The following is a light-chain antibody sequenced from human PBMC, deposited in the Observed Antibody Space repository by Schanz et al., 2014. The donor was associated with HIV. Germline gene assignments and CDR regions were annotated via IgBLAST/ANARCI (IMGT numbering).Light chain of an antibody. Sequence: EVVLTQSPAALSLSPGERATLSCRASQSVSASYLAWYQQKPGQAPRLLIYGASSRATGIPDRFSGSGSRRHFTLTISRLDPEDFAVYYCQQYGSSPTTFSQGPRLQS. V-gene: IGKV3-20*01. CDR1: QSVSASY. CDR3: QQYGSSPTT. J-gene: IGKJ5*01. CDR2: GAS.